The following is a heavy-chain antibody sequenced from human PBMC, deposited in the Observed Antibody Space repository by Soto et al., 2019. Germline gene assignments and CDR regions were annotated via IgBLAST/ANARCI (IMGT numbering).Heavy chain of an antibody. D-gene: IGHD6-13*01. CDR2: IYYRGDT. CDR1: GGSMSTSNYY. CDR3: ASLQVPGNFDY. V-gene: IGHV4-39*01. J-gene: IGHJ4*02. Sequence: QLQLQESGPGLVKPSETLSLTCNVSGGSMSTSNYYWAWVRQAPGKGLEWIANIYYRGDTYYHPSLRTRLTVSVDTSKNLFSLRLISLTAADTAMYFCASLQVPGNFDYWGQGTLVTVSS.